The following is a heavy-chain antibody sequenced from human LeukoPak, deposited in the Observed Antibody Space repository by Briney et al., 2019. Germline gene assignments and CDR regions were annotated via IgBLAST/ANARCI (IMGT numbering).Heavy chain of an antibody. D-gene: IGHD4-23*01. CDR1: GDSISSYY. Sequence: SETLSLTCTVSGDSISSYYWSWIPQPPGKALEGIGYIYYSGRTNYNPSLKSRVTISVDTSKNQSSLKLSSVTAADTAVYYCAAKVVTPYYYGMDVWGQGTTVTVSS. CDR2: IYYSGRT. J-gene: IGHJ6*02. V-gene: IGHV4-59*08. CDR3: AAKVVTPYYYGMDV.